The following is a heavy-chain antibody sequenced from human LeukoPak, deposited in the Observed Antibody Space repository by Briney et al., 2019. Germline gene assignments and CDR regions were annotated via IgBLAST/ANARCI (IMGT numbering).Heavy chain of an antibody. J-gene: IGHJ3*02. Sequence: ASVKVSFKSSGYTFTSYDINGVRQATGQGREGRGWMNPNSGNTGYAQKFQGRVTMTRTTSISTAYMELSSLRSEDTAVYYCASSLGCSSTSCYLDAFDIWGQGTMVTVSS. CDR1: GYTFTSYD. CDR3: ASSLGCSSTSCYLDAFDI. CDR2: MNPNSGNT. V-gene: IGHV1-8*01. D-gene: IGHD2-2*01.